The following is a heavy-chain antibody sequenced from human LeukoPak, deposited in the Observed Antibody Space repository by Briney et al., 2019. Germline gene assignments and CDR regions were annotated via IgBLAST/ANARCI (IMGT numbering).Heavy chain of an antibody. CDR1: GYTFNNYG. V-gene: IGHV1-18*01. J-gene: IGHJ4*02. D-gene: IGHD1-26*01. CDR3: VRDLGRGSPGDYFDY. Sequence: ASVKVSCQASGYTFNNYGISWVRQAPGQGLEWMGWISAYNANTKYAQKVQGRVTMTTDTSMSTAYMELRSLRSDDTAVYYCVRDLGRGSPGDYFDYWGQGTLVTVSS. CDR2: ISAYNANT.